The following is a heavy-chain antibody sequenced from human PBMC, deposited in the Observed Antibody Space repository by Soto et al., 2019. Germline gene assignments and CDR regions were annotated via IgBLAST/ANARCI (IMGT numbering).Heavy chain of an antibody. V-gene: IGHV4-31*03. CDR1: GGSISSGGYY. CDR3: AREISYYDSSGYYYVYFDY. CDR2: IYYSGST. J-gene: IGHJ4*02. D-gene: IGHD3-22*01. Sequence: SETLSLTCTVSGGSISSGGYYWSWIRQHPGKGLEWIGYIYYSGSTYYNPSLKSRVTLSVDTSKNRFSLKLSSVTAADTAVYYCAREISYYDSSGYYYVYFDYWGQGTLVTVSS.